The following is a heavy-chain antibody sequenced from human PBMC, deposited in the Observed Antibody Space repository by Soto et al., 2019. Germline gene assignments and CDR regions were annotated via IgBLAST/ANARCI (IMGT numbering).Heavy chain of an antibody. CDR2: IYPDDSDT. CDR3: ARHGRRCSGGSCYSGYFDY. V-gene: IGHV5-51*01. Sequence: GESLKISCKGSGYSFTKYWIGWVRQMPGKGLEWMGIIYPDDSDTRYSPSFQGQVTISADKSISTAYLQWSSLKASDTAMYYCARHGRRCSGGSCYSGYFDYWGQGTLVP. D-gene: IGHD2-15*01. J-gene: IGHJ4*02. CDR1: GYSFTKYW.